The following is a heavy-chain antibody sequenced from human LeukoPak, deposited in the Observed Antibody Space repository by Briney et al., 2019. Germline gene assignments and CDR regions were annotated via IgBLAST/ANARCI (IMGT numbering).Heavy chain of an antibody. V-gene: IGHV4-39*07. J-gene: IGHJ4*02. D-gene: IGHD3-9*01. CDR2: IHYSGST. CDR3: ARASGRYFDWLQGPFDY. CDR1: GGPIDHMNYY. Sequence: PSETLSLTCTVSGGPIDHMNYYWGWIRRAPGKGLEWIGGIHYSGSTYYNPSLKSRVTMLIDTSKNQFSLNLNSVTAADTAVYFCARASGRYFDWLQGPFDYWGQGSLVTVSS.